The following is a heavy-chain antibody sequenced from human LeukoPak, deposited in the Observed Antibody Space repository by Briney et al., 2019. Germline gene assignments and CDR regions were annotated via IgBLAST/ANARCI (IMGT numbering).Heavy chain of an antibody. D-gene: IGHD6-13*01. Sequence: TSETLSLTCAVYGGSFSGYYWSWIRQPPGKGLEWIGEINHSGSTNYNPSLKSRVTISVDTSKNQFSLKLSSVTAADTAVYYCARVYYSSSYDYWYFDLWGRGTLVTVSS. V-gene: IGHV4-34*01. CDR1: GGSFSGYY. CDR2: INHSGST. CDR3: ARVYYSSSYDYWYFDL. J-gene: IGHJ2*01.